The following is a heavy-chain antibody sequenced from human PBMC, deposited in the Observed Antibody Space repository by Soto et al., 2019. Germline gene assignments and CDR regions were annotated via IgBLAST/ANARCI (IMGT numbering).Heavy chain of an antibody. CDR2: IDPSDSYA. Sequence: GESLKISCKASAYSFTNYWITWVRQSPGKGLEWMGRIDPSDSYANYGPSFQGHVALSVDKSINTAFLQWNSLDASDTGMYFCARRRSDWNWRDTWGQGTLVTVSS. J-gene: IGHJ5*02. D-gene: IGHD1-1*01. CDR3: ARRRSDWNWRDT. CDR1: AYSFTNYW. V-gene: IGHV5-10-1*01.